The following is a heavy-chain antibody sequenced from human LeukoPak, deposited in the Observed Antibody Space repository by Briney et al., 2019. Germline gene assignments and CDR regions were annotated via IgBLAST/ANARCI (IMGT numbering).Heavy chain of an antibody. D-gene: IGHD3-10*01. CDR2: INHSGST. V-gene: IGHV4-34*01. CDR3: ARTGTAYYYGSGSLGIDY. Sequence: PSETLSLTCAVYGGSFSGYYWSWIRQPPGKGLEWIGEINHSGSTNYNPSLKGRVTISVDTSKNQFSLKLSSVTAADTAVYYCARTGTAYYYGSGSLGIDYWGQGTLVTVSS. J-gene: IGHJ4*02. CDR1: GGSFSGYY.